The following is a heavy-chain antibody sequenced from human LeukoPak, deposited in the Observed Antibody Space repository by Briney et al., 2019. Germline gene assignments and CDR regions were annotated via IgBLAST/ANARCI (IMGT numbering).Heavy chain of an antibody. D-gene: IGHD1-26*01. CDR3: ARSGSYSYFDY. J-gene: IGHJ4*02. V-gene: IGHV3-21*01. Sequence: KPGRSLRLSCAASGFTFSSSSMNWVRQAPGEGLEWVSSISSSSIYIYYADSVKSRFTISRDNAKNSLYLQMNSLRAEDTAVYYCARSGSYSYFDYWGQGTLVTVSS. CDR2: ISSSSIYI. CDR1: GFTFSSSS.